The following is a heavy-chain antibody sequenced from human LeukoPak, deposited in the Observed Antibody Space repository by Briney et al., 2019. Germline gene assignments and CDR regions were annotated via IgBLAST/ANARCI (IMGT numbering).Heavy chain of an antibody. J-gene: IGHJ4*02. CDR1: GGSISSSDW. CDR3: GRRYGEVGYFDS. D-gene: IGHD4-17*01. CDR2: IYYTGTT. Sequence: PSKTLSLTCAVSGGSISSSDWWSWVRQPPGKGLEWIGEIYYTGTTKYNPSLKSRVTVLLDKSKNQFSLNLYSVTAADAAVYYCGRRYGEVGYFDSWGQGTLVSVSS. V-gene: IGHV4-4*02.